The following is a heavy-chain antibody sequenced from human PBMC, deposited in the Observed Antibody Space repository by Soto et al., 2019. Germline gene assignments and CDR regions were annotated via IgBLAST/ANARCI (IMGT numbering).Heavy chain of an antibody. CDR2: ISWNSGSI. Sequence: GGSLRLSCAASGFTFDDYAMHWVRQAPGKGLEWVSGISWNSGSIGYADSVKGRFTISRDNAKNSLYLQMNSLRAEDTALYYCAKGRRLLWFGESNFDYWGQGTLVTVSS. V-gene: IGHV3-9*01. CDR1: GFTFDDYA. D-gene: IGHD3-10*01. J-gene: IGHJ4*02. CDR3: AKGRRLLWFGESNFDY.